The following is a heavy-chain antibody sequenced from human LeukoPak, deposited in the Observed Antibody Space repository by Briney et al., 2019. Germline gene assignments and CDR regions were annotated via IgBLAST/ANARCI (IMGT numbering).Heavy chain of an antibody. D-gene: IGHD1-26*01. CDR2: IYHSGST. CDR1: GGSISSGGYY. Sequence: SETLSLTCTVSGGSISSGGYYWSWIRQPPGKGLEWIGYIYHSGSTYYNPSLKSRVTISVDRSKNQFSLKLSSVTAADTAVYYCARDFEDSGSSRAFDPWGQGTLVTVSS. CDR3: ARDFEDSGSSRAFDP. V-gene: IGHV4-30-2*01. J-gene: IGHJ5*02.